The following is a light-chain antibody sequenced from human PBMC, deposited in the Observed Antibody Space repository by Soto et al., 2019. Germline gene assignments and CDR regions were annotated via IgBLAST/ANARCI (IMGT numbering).Light chain of an antibody. V-gene: IGKV2D-29*01. CDR2: EVS. J-gene: IGKJ5*01. CDR3: MQSIQLPIT. CDR1: QIFVHSDVKTY. Sequence: VVSRILLSLLVIYGPPTSISCKSRQIFVHSDVKTYLGWYLQKPGQPPQLLIYEVSKRFSGVPDRFSGSGSGTDFTLKISRVEAEDVGIYYCMQSIQLPITFGEGTRLEIK.